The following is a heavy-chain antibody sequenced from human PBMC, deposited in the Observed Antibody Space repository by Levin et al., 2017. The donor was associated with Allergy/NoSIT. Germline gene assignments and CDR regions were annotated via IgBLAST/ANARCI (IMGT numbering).Heavy chain of an antibody. CDR2: INQDASAA. V-gene: IGHV3-7*01. J-gene: IGHJ5*02. Sequence: GEFLKISCAASGFTFSINWMSWVRQAPGKGLEWVASINQDASAAFYVDSVKGRFTISRDNAKNSLDLQMNSLRVEDTAMYYCARPHSAVTGIGWFDPWGQGTLVTVSS. D-gene: IGHD6-19*01. CDR1: GFTFSINW. CDR3: ARPHSAVTGIGWFDP.